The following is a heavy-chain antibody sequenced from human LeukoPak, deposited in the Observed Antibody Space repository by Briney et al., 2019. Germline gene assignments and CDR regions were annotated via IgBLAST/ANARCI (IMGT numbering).Heavy chain of an antibody. CDR2: IKQDGSEK. CDR3: ARGGEGSTSPIDY. V-gene: IGHV3-7*01. Sequence: TGGSLRLSCAAPGFTFSSYWMYWVRQAPGKGPEWVANIKQDGSEKYYVDSVKGRFTISRNNAKNSLYLQMNSLRAEDTAVYYCARGGEGSTSPIDYWGQGTLVTVSS. CDR1: GFTFSSYW. J-gene: IGHJ4*02. D-gene: IGHD2-2*01.